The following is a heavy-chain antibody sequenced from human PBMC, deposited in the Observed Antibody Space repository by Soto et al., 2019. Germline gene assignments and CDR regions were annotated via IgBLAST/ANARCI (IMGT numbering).Heavy chain of an antibody. V-gene: IGHV4-31*03. CDR3: ARDATFDGDYPCPWFDP. D-gene: IGHD4-17*01. J-gene: IGHJ5*02. Sequence: QVQLQESGPGLVKPSQTLSLTCTVSGGSISSGGYYWSWIRQHPGKGLEWMGYIYYSGSTYYNPSLKSRVTISVDTSKNQFSLKLSSVTAADTAVYYCARDATFDGDYPCPWFDPWGQGTLVTVSS. CDR2: IYYSGST. CDR1: GGSISSGGYY.